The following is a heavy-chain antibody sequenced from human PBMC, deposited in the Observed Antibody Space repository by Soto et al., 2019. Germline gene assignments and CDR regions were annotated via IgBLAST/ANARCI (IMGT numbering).Heavy chain of an antibody. CDR3: ARALYGSGVLDV. CDR2: IYYSGST. Sequence: SETLSLTCTVSGGSVTSYYWSCIRQPPGKALEWIGTIYYSGSTNYNPSLKSRVTISVDTSKNQFSLKLGSVAAADTAVYFCARALYGSGVLDVWGQGTTVTVSS. D-gene: IGHD3-10*01. CDR1: GGSVTSYY. J-gene: IGHJ6*02. V-gene: IGHV4-59*02.